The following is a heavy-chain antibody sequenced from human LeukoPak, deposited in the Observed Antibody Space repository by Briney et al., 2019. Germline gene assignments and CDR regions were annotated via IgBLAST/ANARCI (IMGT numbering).Heavy chain of an antibody. CDR3: AKDQGSSTNYYYGSGSYYNGGYYYYYMDV. CDR2: IRYDGSNK. CDR1: GFTFSSYG. D-gene: IGHD3-10*01. J-gene: IGHJ6*03. Sequence: GGSLRLSCAASGFTFSSYGMHWVRQAPGKGLEWVAFIRYDGSNKYYADSVNGRFTSSRDNSKNTLYLQMNSLRAEDTAVYYCAKDQGSSTNYYYGSGSYYNGGYYYYYMDVWGKGTTVTVSS. V-gene: IGHV3-30*02.